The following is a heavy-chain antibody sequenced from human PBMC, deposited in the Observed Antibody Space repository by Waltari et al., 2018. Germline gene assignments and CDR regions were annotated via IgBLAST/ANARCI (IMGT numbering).Heavy chain of an antibody. J-gene: IGHJ4*02. V-gene: IGHV4-59*01. D-gene: IGHD1-26*01. CDR1: GGSISSYY. CDR2: IYDSGST. CDR3: ATWSGSLLYFDY. Sequence: QVQLQESGPGLVKPSETLSLTCTVSGGSISSYYWSWIRQPPGKGLEWIGYIYDSGSTNYNPSLKMRVTISVDTSKNQFSLKLSSVTAADTAVYYCATWSGSLLYFDYWGQGTLVTVSS.